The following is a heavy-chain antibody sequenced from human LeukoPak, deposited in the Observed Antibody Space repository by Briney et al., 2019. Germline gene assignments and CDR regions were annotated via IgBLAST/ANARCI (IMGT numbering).Heavy chain of an antibody. CDR1: GLSFSGYY. CDR2: INHSGST. D-gene: IGHD6-13*01. CDR3: ARGDRKQQLANYYYYGMDV. J-gene: IGHJ6*02. V-gene: IGHV4-34*01. Sequence: SETLSLTCAVYGLSFSGYYWSWIRQPPGKGLEWIGEINHSGSTNYYPSLKSRVTISVDTSKNQFSLKLSSVTAADTAVYYCARGDRKQQLANYYYYGMDVWGQGTTVSVSS.